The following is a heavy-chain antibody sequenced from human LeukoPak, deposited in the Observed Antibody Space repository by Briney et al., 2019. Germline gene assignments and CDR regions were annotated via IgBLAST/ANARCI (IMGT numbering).Heavy chain of an antibody. V-gene: IGHV3-23*01. D-gene: IGHD6-19*01. CDR1: GFTFSSYA. CDR3: AKRGGSYSSGWYDDY. Sequence: PGGSLRLSCAASGFTFSSYAMSWVRQAPGKGLEWVSTISGSGDSTYYADSVKGRFTISRDNSRDTLYLQMNSLRAEDTAVYYCAKRGGSYSSGWYDDYWGQGTLVTVSS. J-gene: IGHJ4*02. CDR2: ISGSGDST.